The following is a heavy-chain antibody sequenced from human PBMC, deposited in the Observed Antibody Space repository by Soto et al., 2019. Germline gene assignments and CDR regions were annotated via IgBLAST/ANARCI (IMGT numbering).Heavy chain of an antibody. V-gene: IGHV1-18*01. CDR1: GYAFTTYG. Sequence: QVHLVQSGAEVKKPGASVKVSCKGSGYAFTTYGITWVRQAPGQGLEWMGWISAHNGNTNYAQKLQGRVTVTRDTSTGTAHMELRSLRSADTAVYYCARGRYGDYWGQGALVTVSS. CDR2: ISAHNGNT. J-gene: IGHJ4*02. CDR3: ARGRYGDY. D-gene: IGHD1-1*01.